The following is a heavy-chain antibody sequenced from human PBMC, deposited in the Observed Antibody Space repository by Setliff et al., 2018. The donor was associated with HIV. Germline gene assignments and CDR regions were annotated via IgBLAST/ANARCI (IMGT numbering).Heavy chain of an antibody. CDR3: ARGVGATPFFDY. CDR1: GGSISSSSW. Sequence: LSLPCVVSGGSISSSSWWNWVRQPPGKGLEWIGEIYHSGTTNYNPSLKSRVTISLDRSKNQFSLKVSSVTAADTAVYYCARGVGATPFFDYWGHGTLVTAPQ. J-gene: IGHJ4*01. V-gene: IGHV4-4*02. D-gene: IGHD1-26*01. CDR2: IYHSGTT.